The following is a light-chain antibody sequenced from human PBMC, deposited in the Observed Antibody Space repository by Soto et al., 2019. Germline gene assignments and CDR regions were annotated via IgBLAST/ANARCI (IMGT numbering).Light chain of an antibody. CDR1: QSLTSN. Sequence: EILLTQSPVTLSLAPGARATLACRASQSLTSNLAWSQQRPGHAPRLLIYDTSTRATDVPARFRGRGSVTEFTRPPTSRHCGDLSVYYWQQYNLCSRMLSLGGGTRVE. J-gene: IGKJ4*01. CDR3: QQYNLCSRMLS. CDR2: DTS. V-gene: IGKV3-15*01.